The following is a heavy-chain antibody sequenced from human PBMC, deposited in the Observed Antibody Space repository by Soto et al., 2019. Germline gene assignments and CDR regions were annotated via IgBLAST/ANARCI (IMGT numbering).Heavy chain of an antibody. CDR2: INTNSGDT. V-gene: IGHV1-2*04. CDR3: ARWVGDYNWFDP. J-gene: IGHJ5*02. Sequence: ASVRVSCKASGYTCTGYHIHWVRQAPGQGLEWMGWINTNSGDTNYAQKFQGWVTMTRDTSINTAYMQLSRLTSEDTAVYYCARWVGDYNWFDPWCQGILIAVST. CDR1: GYTCTGYH. D-gene: IGHD1-26*01.